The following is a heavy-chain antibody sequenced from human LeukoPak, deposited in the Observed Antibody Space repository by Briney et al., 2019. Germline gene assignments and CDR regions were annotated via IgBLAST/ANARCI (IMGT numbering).Heavy chain of an antibody. D-gene: IGHD3-3*01. CDR3: ARVAITIFGLFDP. CDR2: INHSGST. V-gene: IGHV4-34*01. J-gene: IGHJ5*02. CDR1: GGSFSGYY. Sequence: SETLSLTCAVYGGSFSGYYWSWIRQPPGKGLEWIGEINHSGSTNYNPSLKSRVTISVDTSKNQFSLKLSSVTAADTAVYYCARVAITIFGLFDPRGQGTLVTVSS.